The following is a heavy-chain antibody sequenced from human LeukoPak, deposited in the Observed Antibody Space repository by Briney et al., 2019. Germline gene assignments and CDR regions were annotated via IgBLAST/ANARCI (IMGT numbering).Heavy chain of an antibody. CDR3: ARHGNRRVDN. J-gene: IGHJ4*02. CDR1: GGSISSYY. D-gene: IGHD1-1*01. V-gene: IGHV4-4*09. CDR2: IYTSGST. Sequence: SETLSLTCTVSGGSISSYYWSWIRQPPGKGLEWIGYIYTSGSTNCNPSLKSRVTISVDTSKNQFSLKLTSVTAADTAVYYCARHGNRRVDNWGQGTLVTVSS.